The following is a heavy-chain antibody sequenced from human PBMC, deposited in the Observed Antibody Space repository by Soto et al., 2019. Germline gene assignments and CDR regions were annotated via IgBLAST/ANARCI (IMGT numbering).Heavy chain of an antibody. D-gene: IGHD1-26*01. V-gene: IGHV4-39*01. CDR2: IKYSGTT. Sequence: SDTLSLTFPVPRCSIPSSRCHWGWIRQPPGKGLEWIASIKYSGTTFYNPSLKSRVTLSVDTSKNQFALKLSSVTAAETAVYYCARHGITGSYYDDFDIWGQGTMVT. J-gene: IGHJ3*02. CDR1: RCSIPSSRCH. CDR3: ARHGITGSYYDDFDI.